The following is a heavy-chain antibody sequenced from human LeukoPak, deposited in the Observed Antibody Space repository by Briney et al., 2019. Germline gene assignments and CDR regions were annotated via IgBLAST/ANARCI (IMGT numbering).Heavy chain of an antibody. CDR2: IYPGGNI. J-gene: IGHJ4*02. CDR1: EVTVTNNY. Sequence: GGSLRLSCAASEVTVTNNYMSWVRQAPGKGLQWVSVIYPGGNIYYADSVKGRFIISRDNSKNTLSLQMNSLTADDTAVYYCVRRAGGYSHPYDYWGQGTLVTVSS. V-gene: IGHV3-53*01. D-gene: IGHD4-23*01. CDR3: VRRAGGYSHPYDY.